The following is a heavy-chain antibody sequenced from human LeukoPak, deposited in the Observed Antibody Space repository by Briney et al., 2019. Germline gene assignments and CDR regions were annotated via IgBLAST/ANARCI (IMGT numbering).Heavy chain of an antibody. D-gene: IGHD1-26*01. J-gene: IGHJ4*02. Sequence: GGSLRLSCAASGFTFSDAWMNWVRQAPGKGLEWVGRIKSKTDGGTTDYAAPVKGRFTISRDDSKNTLYLQMNSLKTEGTAVYYCTTSSDLVGATPGVFDYWGQGALVTVSS. CDR1: GFTFSDAW. V-gene: IGHV3-15*07. CDR2: IKSKTDGGTT. CDR3: TTSSDLVGATPGVFDY.